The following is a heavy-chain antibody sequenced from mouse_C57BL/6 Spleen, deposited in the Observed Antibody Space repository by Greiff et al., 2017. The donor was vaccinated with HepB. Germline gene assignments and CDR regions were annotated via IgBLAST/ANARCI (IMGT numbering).Heavy chain of an antibody. V-gene: IGHV5-16*01. J-gene: IGHJ1*03. D-gene: IGHD2-3*01. Sequence: EVKLVESEGGLVQPGSSMKLSCTASGFTFSDYYMAWVRQVPEKGLEWVANINYDGSSTYYLDSLKSRFIISRDNAKNILYLRMSSLKSEDTATYYCARDDGYFSWYFDVWGTGTTVTVSS. CDR3: ARDDGYFSWYFDV. CDR2: INYDGSST. CDR1: GFTFSDYY.